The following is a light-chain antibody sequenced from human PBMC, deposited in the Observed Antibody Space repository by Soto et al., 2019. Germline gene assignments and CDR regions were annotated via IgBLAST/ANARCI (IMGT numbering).Light chain of an antibody. CDR2: DAS. Sequence: DLQMTHSPSTLSASVGDRVTITCRASQSISGYLAWYQQRPGKAPQLLIYDASSLQTGVPSRFSGRGSGTEFTLTISSLQPDDFATYYCQQYDSLWTFGQGTKVDIK. V-gene: IGKV1-5*01. J-gene: IGKJ1*01. CDR3: QQYDSLWT. CDR1: QSISGY.